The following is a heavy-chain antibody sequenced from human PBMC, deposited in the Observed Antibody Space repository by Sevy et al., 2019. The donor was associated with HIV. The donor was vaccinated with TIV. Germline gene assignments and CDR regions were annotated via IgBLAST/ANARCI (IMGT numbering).Heavy chain of an antibody. CDR2: IYWDDDK. V-gene: IGHV2-5*02. CDR3: AHRRPLYFYGSYDFDY. J-gene: IGHJ4*02. Sequence: HINLSRSGPTLVNPTQTLTLTCSFSGLSLTTSGVGVGWIRQPPGEALEWLALIYWDDDKRYSPSLKTRLTISKDTSKNQVVLTMTNMDPMDTATYYCAHRRPLYFYGSYDFDYWGQGTLVTVSS. CDR1: GLSLTTSGVG. D-gene: IGHD3-10*01.